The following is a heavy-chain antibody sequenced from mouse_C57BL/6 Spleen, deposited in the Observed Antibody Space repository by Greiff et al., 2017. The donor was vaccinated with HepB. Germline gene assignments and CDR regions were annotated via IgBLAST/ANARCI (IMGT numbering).Heavy chain of an antibody. CDR3: ARSGRYAMDY. D-gene: IGHD3-1*01. Sequence: QVQLKESGAELVKPGASVKISCKASGYAFSSYWMNWVKQRPGKGLEWIGQIYPGDGDTNYNGKFKGKATLTADKSSSTAYMQLSSLTSEDSAVYFCARSGRYAMDYWGQGTSVTVSS. CDR2: IYPGDGDT. CDR1: GYAFSSYW. V-gene: IGHV1-80*01. J-gene: IGHJ4*01.